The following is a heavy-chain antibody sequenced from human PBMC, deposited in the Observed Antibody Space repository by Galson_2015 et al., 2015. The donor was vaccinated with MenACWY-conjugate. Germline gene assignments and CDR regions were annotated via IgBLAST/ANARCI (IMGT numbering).Heavy chain of an antibody. D-gene: IGHD3-9*01. CDR1: GFTFSSYA. Sequence: SLRLSCAASGFTFSSYAMSWVRQAPGKGLEWVSAISGSGGSTYYADSVKGRFTISRDNSKNTLYLQMNSLRAEDTAVYYCAKGNNDSLTGYYNYYYYDGMDVWGQGTTVTVSS. J-gene: IGHJ6*02. CDR2: ISGSGGST. CDR3: AKGNNDSLTGYYNYYYYDGMDV. V-gene: IGHV3-23*01.